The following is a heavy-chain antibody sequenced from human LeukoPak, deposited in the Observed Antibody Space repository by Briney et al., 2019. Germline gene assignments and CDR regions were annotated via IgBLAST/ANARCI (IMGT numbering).Heavy chain of an antibody. CDR2: INPNSGGT. CDR1: GDTFSGNY. Sequence: GASVKDSCKTSGDTFSGNYMHWVRQAPGQGLEWMGWINPNSGGTNSAQKFQGRVTMTRDTSISTAYMELSRLRSDDTAVYYCARARIIGTIATFDIWGQGTMVTVSS. V-gene: IGHV1-2*02. CDR3: ARARIIGTIATFDI. J-gene: IGHJ3*02. D-gene: IGHD1-20*01.